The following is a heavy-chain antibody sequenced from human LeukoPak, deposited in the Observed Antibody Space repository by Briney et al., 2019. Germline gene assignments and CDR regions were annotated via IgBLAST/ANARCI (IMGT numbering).Heavy chain of an antibody. CDR3: ARDRLVVAAKVYYYYGMDV. Sequence: SETLSLTCTVSGGSISSGGYYWSWIRQHPGKGLEWIGYIYYSGSTYYNPSLKSRVTISVDTSKNQFSLKLSSVTAAVTAVYYCARDRLVVAAKVYYYYGMDVWGQGTTVTVSS. V-gene: IGHV4-31*03. D-gene: IGHD2-15*01. J-gene: IGHJ6*02. CDR2: IYYSGST. CDR1: GGSISSGGYY.